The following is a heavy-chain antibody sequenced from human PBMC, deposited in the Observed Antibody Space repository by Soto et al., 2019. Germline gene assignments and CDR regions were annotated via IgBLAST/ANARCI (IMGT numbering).Heavy chain of an antibody. CDR3: ARDVEPYPVSLDY. CDR2: ISSSSSTI. CDR1: GFTFSDNA. V-gene: IGHV3-48*01. D-gene: IGHD1-26*01. J-gene: IGHJ4*02. Sequence: GGSLRLSCVGTGFTFSDNAMSWVRQAPGKGLEWVSYISSSSSTIYYADSVKGRFTISRDNAKNSLYLQMNSLRAEDTAVYYCARDVEPYPVSLDYWGQGTLVTVSS.